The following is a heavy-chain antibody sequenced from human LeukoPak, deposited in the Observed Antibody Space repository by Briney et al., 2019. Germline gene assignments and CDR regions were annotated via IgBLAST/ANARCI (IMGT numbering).Heavy chain of an antibody. Sequence: GGSLRLSCAASGFTFSDFYMDWVRQAPGKGLEWVGRARNKADSYTTLYAASVRGRFSISRDDSKNSLYLQMSSLKSEDTAVYYCASVSSSFWHFASWGQGTLVTVST. CDR2: ARNKADSYTT. CDR3: ASVSSSFWHFAS. D-gene: IGHD6-19*01. CDR1: GFTFSDFY. J-gene: IGHJ5*01. V-gene: IGHV3-72*01.